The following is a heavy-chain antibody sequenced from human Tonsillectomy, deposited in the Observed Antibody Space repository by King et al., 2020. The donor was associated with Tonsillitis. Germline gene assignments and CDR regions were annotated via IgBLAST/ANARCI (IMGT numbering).Heavy chain of an antibody. CDR3: ARLVAGTTYYNYGMDV. Sequence: VQLQQWGAGLLKPSETLSLTCAVYGGSFGGYFWSWIRQPPGRGLDWIGEINQSGSTNYNPSLKSRVTVSVDTSKKQFSLRLSSVTAADTAVYYCARLVAGTTYYNYGMDVWGQGTTVTVSS. V-gene: IGHV4-34*01. CDR2: INQSGST. D-gene: IGHD1-1*01. J-gene: IGHJ6*02. CDR1: GGSFGGYF.